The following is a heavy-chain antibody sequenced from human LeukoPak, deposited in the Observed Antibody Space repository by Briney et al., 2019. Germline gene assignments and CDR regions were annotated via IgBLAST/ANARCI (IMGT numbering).Heavy chain of an antibody. CDR3: ARDADYYDSSGYYLAYDAFDI. V-gene: IGHV3-9*01. D-gene: IGHD3-22*01. CDR2: VNWSSGSI. CDR1: GFAFNDYA. Sequence: GGSLRLSCAASGFAFNDYAMHWVRQAPGKGLEWVSGVNWSSGSIFYADSVKGRFTISRDNAKNSLYLQMNSLRAEDTAVYYCARDADYYDSSGYYLAYDAFDIWGQGTMVTVSS. J-gene: IGHJ3*02.